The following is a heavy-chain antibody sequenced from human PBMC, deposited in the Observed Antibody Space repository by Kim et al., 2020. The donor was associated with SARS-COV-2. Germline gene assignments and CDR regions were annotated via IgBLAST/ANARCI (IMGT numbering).Heavy chain of an antibody. J-gene: IGHJ4*02. CDR3: ARGPSADF. CDR2: ISSSGAYV. Sequence: GGSLRLSCVASGFTFTTYSLNWVRQAPGKGLDWVSSISSSGAYVWYADSVKGRFTISRDSAKKSVDLEMNSLRAEDTAVYYCARGPSADFWGQGTLVTVS. CDR1: GFTFTTYS. V-gene: IGHV3-21*01.